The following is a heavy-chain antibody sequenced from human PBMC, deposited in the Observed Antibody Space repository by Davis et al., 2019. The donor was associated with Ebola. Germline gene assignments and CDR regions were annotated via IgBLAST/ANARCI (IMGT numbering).Heavy chain of an antibody. CDR3: TRLDYGMDF. V-gene: IGHV3-73*01. CDR2: IRTKTNRYAT. J-gene: IGHJ6*02. Sequence: GGSLRLSCAASGFTFSVSAVHWVRQDSGRGLEWVGRIRTKTNRYATAYAASVKGRFTVSRDDSRSMAYLHMNSLKTEDTAVYYCTRLDYGMDFWGQGTTVTVSS. CDR1: GFTFSVSA.